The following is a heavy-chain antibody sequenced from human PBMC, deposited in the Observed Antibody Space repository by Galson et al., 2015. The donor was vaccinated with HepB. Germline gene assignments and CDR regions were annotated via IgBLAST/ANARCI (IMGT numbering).Heavy chain of an antibody. D-gene: IGHD6-13*01. V-gene: IGHV1-46*01. CDR2: INPSGGST. J-gene: IGHJ4*02. CDR3: AKTGYSNSWYILFDY. Sequence: SVKVSCKASGYTFTSYYMHWVRQAPGQGLEWMGIINPSGGSTSYAQKLQGRVTMTTDTSTSTAYMELRSLRSDDTAVYYCAKTGYSNSWYILFDYWGQGTLVTVSS. CDR1: GYTFTSYY.